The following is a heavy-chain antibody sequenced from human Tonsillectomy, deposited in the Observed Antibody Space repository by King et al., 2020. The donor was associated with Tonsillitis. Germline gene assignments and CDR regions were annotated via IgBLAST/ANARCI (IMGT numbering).Heavy chain of an antibody. D-gene: IGHD4-17*01. Sequence: VTLKESGPLLVKPTETLTLTCTVSVLSLSNARMGVICIRQPPGNSLEWLSHIFSKYEKSYSTSLNSMLTIAKETSKSQVGLNMTNIDPVDTATYYCARVTTVTKSYYYYGMDVWGQGTTVTVSS. V-gene: IGHV2-26*01. J-gene: IGHJ6*02. CDR2: IFSKYEK. CDR3: ARVTTVTKSYYYYGMDV. CDR1: VLSLSNARMG.